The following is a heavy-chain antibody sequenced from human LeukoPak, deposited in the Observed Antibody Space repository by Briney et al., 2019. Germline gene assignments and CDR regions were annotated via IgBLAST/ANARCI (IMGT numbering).Heavy chain of an antibody. CDR3: ARDDEPEQWLVPGGRGAFDI. J-gene: IGHJ3*02. CDR1: GFTFSSYA. D-gene: IGHD6-19*01. V-gene: IGHV3-30*04. CDR2: ISYDGSNK. Sequence: PGGSLRLSCAASGFTFSSYAMHWVRQAPGKGLEWVAVISYDGSNKYYADSVKGRFTISRDNSKNTLYLQMNSLRAEDTAVYYCARDDEPEQWLVPGGRGAFDIWGQGTMVTVSS.